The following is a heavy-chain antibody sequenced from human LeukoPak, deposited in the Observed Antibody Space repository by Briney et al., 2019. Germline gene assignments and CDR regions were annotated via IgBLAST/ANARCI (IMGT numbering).Heavy chain of an antibody. CDR1: GGSISSYY. Sequence: SETLSLTCTVSGGSISSYYWSWIRQPPGKGLEWIGYIYYSGSTNYNPSLKSRVTISVDTSKNRFSLKLSSVTAADTAVYYCARDRRITMVRGPPAWFDPWGQGTLVTVSS. V-gene: IGHV4-59*01. D-gene: IGHD3-10*01. CDR2: IYYSGST. J-gene: IGHJ5*02. CDR3: ARDRRITMVRGPPAWFDP.